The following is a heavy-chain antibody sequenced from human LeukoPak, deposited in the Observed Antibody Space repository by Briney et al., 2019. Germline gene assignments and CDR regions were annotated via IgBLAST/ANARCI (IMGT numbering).Heavy chain of an antibody. J-gene: IGHJ4*02. CDR1: GFSFSDYS. Sequence: PGGSLRLSCAASGFSFSDYSMNWFRQAPGKGLEWVSAIRSGTTDTYYADSVKGRFTISRGNAKNSLYLQMSGLRAEDTALYYCARGLIGSWYGQGDYWGQGTLVTVS. V-gene: IGHV3-21*01. CDR3: ARGLIGSWYGQGDY. CDR2: IRSGTTDT. D-gene: IGHD6-13*01.